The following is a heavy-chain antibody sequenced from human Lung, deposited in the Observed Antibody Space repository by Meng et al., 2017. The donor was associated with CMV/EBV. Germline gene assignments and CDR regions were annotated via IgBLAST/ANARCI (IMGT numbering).Heavy chain of an antibody. Sequence: SGFPFRSYAMSWVRQAQGKGLEWVSSISGSVGNTYYADSVKGRFTISRDNSGDTLYMQMSSLRAEDTAVYYCAREEAMVGYYTNWFDAWGQGALVTVSS. CDR3: AREEAMVGYYTNWFDA. D-gene: IGHD5-18*01. CDR2: ISGSVGNT. V-gene: IGHV3-23*01. CDR1: GFPFRSYA. J-gene: IGHJ5*02.